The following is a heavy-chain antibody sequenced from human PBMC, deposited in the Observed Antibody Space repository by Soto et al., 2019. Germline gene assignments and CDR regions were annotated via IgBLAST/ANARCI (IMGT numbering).Heavy chain of an antibody. D-gene: IGHD2-21*02. J-gene: IGHJ6*02. CDR1: GFTFSNAW. CDR2: IKTKTDGGTT. Sequence: EVQLVESGGGLVKPGGSLRLSCAASGFTFSNAWMSWVRQAPGKGLEWVGRIKTKTDGGTTDYAAPVKGRFTISRDDSKHTLYLQMTSLKTEYTAVYYCTTGVTSRGMDVWGQGTTVTVSS. CDR3: TTGVTSRGMDV. V-gene: IGHV3-15*01.